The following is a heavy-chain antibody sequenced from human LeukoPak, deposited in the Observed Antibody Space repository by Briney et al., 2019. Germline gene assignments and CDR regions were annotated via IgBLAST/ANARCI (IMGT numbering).Heavy chain of an antibody. CDR1: GHTFSNNG. CDR2: FPFDGSNK. J-gene: IGHJ6*03. D-gene: IGHD6-6*01. CDR3: ARDSPSRDSSDYMDV. V-gene: IGHV3-30*05. Sequence: GGSLRLSCAASGHTFSNNGMHWVRQAPGKGLEWVAVFPFDGSNKYYADSVKGRFTISRDNSKNTLYLQVNSLRPEDTAVYYCARDSPSRDSSDYMDVWGKGTTVTVS.